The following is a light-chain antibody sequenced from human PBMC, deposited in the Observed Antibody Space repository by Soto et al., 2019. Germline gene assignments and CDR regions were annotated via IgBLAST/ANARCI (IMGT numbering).Light chain of an antibody. J-gene: IGLJ1*01. Sequence: QSVLTQPPSVSAAPGQKVTISCSGSSSNIGGNSGSWYQQLPGTATKLLIYDDNKRPSGIPDRFSGSKSGTSATLGITGFQTGDEADYYCGSWDSSLSAYVFGTGTKVTV. CDR2: DDN. CDR3: GSWDSSLSAYV. CDR1: SSNIGGNS. V-gene: IGLV1-51*01.